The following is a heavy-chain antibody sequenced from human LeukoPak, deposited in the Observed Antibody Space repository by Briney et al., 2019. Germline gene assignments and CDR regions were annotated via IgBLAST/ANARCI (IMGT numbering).Heavy chain of an antibody. Sequence: GSLRLSCAASAFTFSDYSMNWVRQAPGKGLEWISYISGRSSTIYYAASVRGRFTISRDNAKNSMYLQMNSLRAEDTAVYYCARDRLTSGSYFFDYWGQGTLVTVSS. J-gene: IGHJ4*02. CDR2: ISGRSSTI. D-gene: IGHD1-26*01. V-gene: IGHV3-48*01. CDR3: ARDRLTSGSYFFDY. CDR1: AFTFSDYS.